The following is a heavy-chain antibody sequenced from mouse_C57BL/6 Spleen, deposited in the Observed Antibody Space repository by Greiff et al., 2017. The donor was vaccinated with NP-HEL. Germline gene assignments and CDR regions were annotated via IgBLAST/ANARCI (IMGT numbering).Heavy chain of an antibody. CDR1: GYAFSSYW. J-gene: IGHJ3*01. CDR2: IYPGDGDT. V-gene: IGHV1-80*01. CDR3: ARFTTEGFAY. D-gene: IGHD1-1*01. Sequence: QVQLKESGAELVKPGASVKISCKASGYAFSSYWMNWVKQRPGKGLEWIGQIYPGDGDTNYNGKFKGKATLTADKSSSTAYMQLSSLTSEDSAVYFCARFTTEGFAYWGQGTLVTVSA.